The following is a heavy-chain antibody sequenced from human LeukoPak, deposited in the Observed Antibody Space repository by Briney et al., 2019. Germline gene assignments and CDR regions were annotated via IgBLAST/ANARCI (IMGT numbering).Heavy chain of an antibody. Sequence: PGGSLRLSCAASGFTFSSYAMHWVRQAPGKGLEWVAVISYDGSNKYYADSVKGRFTISRDNSKNTLYLQMNSLRAEDTAVYYCARDNGDHTTIGYTDYWGQGTLVTVSS. J-gene: IGHJ4*02. CDR1: GFTFSSYA. CDR2: ISYDGSNK. V-gene: IGHV3-30-3*01. D-gene: IGHD4-17*01. CDR3: ARDNGDHTTIGYTDY.